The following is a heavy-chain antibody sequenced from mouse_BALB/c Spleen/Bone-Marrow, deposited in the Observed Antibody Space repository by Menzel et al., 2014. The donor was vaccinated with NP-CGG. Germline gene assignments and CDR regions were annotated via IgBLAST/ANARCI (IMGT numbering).Heavy chain of an antibody. CDR3: TRWLPYAMDY. J-gene: IGHJ4*01. CDR2: IYPSDSYT. D-gene: IGHD2-2*01. Sequence: VQLQQSGAELVRPGASVKLSCKASGYTFTNYWINWVKQGPGQGLEWIGNIYPSDSYTNYNQKFKDKATLTVDKSSSTAYMQLSSPTSEDSAVYYCTRWLPYAMDYWGQGTSVTVSS. V-gene: IGHV1-69*02. CDR1: GYTFTNYW.